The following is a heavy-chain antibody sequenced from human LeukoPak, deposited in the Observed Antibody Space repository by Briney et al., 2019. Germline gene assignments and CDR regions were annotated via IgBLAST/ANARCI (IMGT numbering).Heavy chain of an antibody. CDR1: GFTVSGNH. CDR2: IYNTGTT. J-gene: IGHJ4*02. D-gene: IGHD4-23*01. V-gene: IGHV3-53*01. CDR3: AGYGGFSK. Sequence: PGGSLRLSCAVSGFTVSGNHVTWVRQAPGKGLAWVSTIYNTGTTNYADSVKGRFTISRDNSKNTVYLQMNSLRAEDVAIYYCAGYGGFSKWGQGTHVTVSS.